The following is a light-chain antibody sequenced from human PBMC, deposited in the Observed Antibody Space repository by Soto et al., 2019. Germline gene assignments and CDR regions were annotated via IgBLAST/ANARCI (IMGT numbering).Light chain of an antibody. CDR1: SSDVGGYKY. V-gene: IGLV2-14*03. J-gene: IGLJ2*01. CDR2: DVS. Sequence: QSVLTQPASVSGSPGQSITIPCTGTSSDVGGYKYVSWYQQHPGKAPKLMIYDVSNRPSGVSNRFSGSKSGNTASLTISGLQAEDEADYYCSSYTSSNTVLFGGGTKLTVL. CDR3: SSYTSSNTVL.